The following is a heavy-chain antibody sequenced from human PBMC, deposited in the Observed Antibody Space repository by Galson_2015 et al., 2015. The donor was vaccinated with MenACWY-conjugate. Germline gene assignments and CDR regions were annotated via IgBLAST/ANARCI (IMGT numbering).Heavy chain of an antibody. CDR2: TKTKAYSYTT. V-gene: IGHV3-72*01. Sequence: SLRLSCAASGFTFSDRYMDWLRQAPGKGLEWVGRTKTKAYSYTTEYAASVKGRFTISRDDSKNSLYLQMNSLKTEDTAVYYCARDRGGAIYDYWGQGTLVTVSS. CDR3: ARDRGGAIYDY. J-gene: IGHJ4*02. D-gene: IGHD1-26*01. CDR1: GFTFSDRY.